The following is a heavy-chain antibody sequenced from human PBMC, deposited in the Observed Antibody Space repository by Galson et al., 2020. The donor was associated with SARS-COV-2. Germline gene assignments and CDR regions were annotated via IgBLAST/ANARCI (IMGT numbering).Heavy chain of an antibody. CDR3: ARSYDDFATWFDP. Sequence: ASVKVSCKASGTTFTNKEINGVGKAPGQGLGGRGWRNLNGGNTGYAQKFKGRVTMTRTTSISTAYMELNSLTSEDTAVYYCARSYDDFATWFDPWGQGTLVTVSS. CDR2: RNLNGGNT. J-gene: IGHJ5*02. V-gene: IGHV1-8*01. CDR1: GTTFTNKE. D-gene: IGHD4-17*01.